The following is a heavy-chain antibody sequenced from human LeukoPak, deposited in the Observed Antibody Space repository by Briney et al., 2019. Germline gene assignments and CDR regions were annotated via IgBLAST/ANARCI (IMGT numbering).Heavy chain of an antibody. CDR1: GGSISSSSYY. CDR2: IYYSGST. D-gene: IGHD2-2*01. CDR3: ARQHSSPSCGIDY. J-gene: IGHJ4*02. Sequence: SETLSLTCTVSGGSISSSSYYWGWIRQPPGKGLEWIGSIYYSGSTYYNPSLKSRVTISVDTPKNQFSLKLSSVTAADTAVYYCARQHSSPSCGIDYWGQGTLVTVSS. V-gene: IGHV4-39*01.